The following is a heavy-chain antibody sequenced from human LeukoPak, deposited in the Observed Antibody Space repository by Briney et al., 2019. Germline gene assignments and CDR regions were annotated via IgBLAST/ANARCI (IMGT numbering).Heavy chain of an antibody. CDR2: ISSSSNYI. J-gene: IGHJ3*02. CDR3: AKKANALRGAFDI. Sequence: GGSLRLSCAASGFTFSSYSMNWVRQAPGKGLEWVSSISSSSNYIYYADSVKGRFTISRDNAKNSLYLQMKSLRAEDTAVYYCAKKANALRGAFDIWGQGTMVTVSS. CDR1: GFTFSSYS. V-gene: IGHV3-21*01.